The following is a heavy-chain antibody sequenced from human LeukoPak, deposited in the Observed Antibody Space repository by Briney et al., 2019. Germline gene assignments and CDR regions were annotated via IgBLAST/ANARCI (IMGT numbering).Heavy chain of an antibody. V-gene: IGHV1-8*02. D-gene: IGHD3-10*01. Sequence: ASVKVSCKASGDTFRTYAFSWVRQAPGQGLEWMGWMNPNSGNTGYAQKFQGRVTMTRNTSISTAYMELSSLRSEDTAVYYCARVLWFGEPENWFDPWGQGTLVTVSS. CDR1: GDTFRTYA. J-gene: IGHJ5*02. CDR2: MNPNSGNT. CDR3: ARVLWFGEPENWFDP.